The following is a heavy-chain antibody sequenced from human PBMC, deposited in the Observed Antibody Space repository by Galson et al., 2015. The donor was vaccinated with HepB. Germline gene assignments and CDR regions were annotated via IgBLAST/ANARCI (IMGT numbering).Heavy chain of an antibody. V-gene: IGHV3-30*04. D-gene: IGHD5-18*01. CDR1: GFTFSSYA. CDR3: ATTDTPLVWFVLPDY. J-gene: IGHJ4*02. CDR2: ISSDGSNK. Sequence: SLRLSCAASGFTFSSYAMHWVRQAPGKGLEWVAVISSDGSNKYYADSVKGRFTISRDNSKNTLYLQMNSLGADDTAVYYCATTDTPLVWFVLPDYWGQGSLVIVSS.